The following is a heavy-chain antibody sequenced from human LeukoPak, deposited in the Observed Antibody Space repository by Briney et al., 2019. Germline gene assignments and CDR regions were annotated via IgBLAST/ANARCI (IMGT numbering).Heavy chain of an antibody. CDR2: IYPGDSDT. CDR3: ARIRGDSEIPLDY. CDR1: GYSFTSYW. V-gene: IGHV5-51*01. Sequence: GESLKISCKGSGYSFTSYWIGWVRQMPGKGLEWMGIIYPGDSDTRYSPSFQGQVTISADKSISTAYPQWSSLKASDTAMYYCARIRGDSEIPLDYWGQGTLVTVSS. J-gene: IGHJ4*02. D-gene: IGHD3-10*01.